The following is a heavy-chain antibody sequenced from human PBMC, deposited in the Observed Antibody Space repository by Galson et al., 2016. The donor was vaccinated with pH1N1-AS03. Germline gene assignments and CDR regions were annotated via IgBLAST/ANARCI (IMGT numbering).Heavy chain of an antibody. CDR3: AKDRNDYRLHFFSGSDV. Sequence: SLRLSCATSGFTFTDFAVSWVRQAPGRGLEWVSATSSSGGSTYYVESVKGRFTISRDYSKNTVALQMNSLRAEDTAVYYCAKDRNDYRLHFFSGSDVWGQGTTVIVSS. D-gene: IGHD1-1*01. CDR2: TSSSGGST. CDR1: GFTFTDFA. V-gene: IGHV3-23*01. J-gene: IGHJ6*02.